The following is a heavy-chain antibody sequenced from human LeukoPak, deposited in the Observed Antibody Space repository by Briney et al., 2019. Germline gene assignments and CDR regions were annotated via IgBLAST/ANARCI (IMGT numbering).Heavy chain of an antibody. V-gene: IGHV4-39*07. CDR1: GGSISSSSYY. Sequence: PSETLSLTCTVSGGSISSSSYYWGWIRQPPGKGLERIGSIYYSGSTYYNPSLKSQVTISVDTSKNQFSLKLSSVTAADTAVYYCARDGYLTGTPDYWGQGTLVTVSS. CDR3: ARDGYLTGTPDY. D-gene: IGHD6-13*01. CDR2: IYYSGST. J-gene: IGHJ4*02.